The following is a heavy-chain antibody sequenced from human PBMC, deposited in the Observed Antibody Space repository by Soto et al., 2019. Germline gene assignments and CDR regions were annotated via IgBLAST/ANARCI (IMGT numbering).Heavy chain of an antibody. J-gene: IGHJ4*01. Sequence: GGSLRLSCAAPGFTFSTYGMHWVRQAPGEGREWVVVMWYDGTREKYSDSVKVRFTISRDHSRSTLYLQMNSRRAEETGVYYCASTDCSSSTCPSALVAATPMDYWGHGTQVTVSS. CDR3: ASTDCSSSTCPSALVAATPMDY. CDR2: MWYDGTRE. V-gene: IGHV3-33*03. CDR1: GFTFSTYG. D-gene: IGHD2-2*01.